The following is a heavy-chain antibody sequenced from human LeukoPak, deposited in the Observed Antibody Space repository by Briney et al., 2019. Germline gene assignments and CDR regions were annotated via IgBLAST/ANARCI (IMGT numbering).Heavy chain of an antibody. CDR3: ARLGVAVAGTKYFQH. J-gene: IGHJ1*01. CDR1: GYSFTSYW. CDR2: IYPGDSDS. V-gene: IGHV5-51*01. Sequence: GESLKISCKGSGYSFTSYWIGWVRQMPGKGLEWMGIIYPGDSDSRYSPSFQGQVTISADKSISTAYLQWSSLKASDTAMYYCARLGVAVAGTKYFQHWGQGTLVTVSS. D-gene: IGHD6-19*01.